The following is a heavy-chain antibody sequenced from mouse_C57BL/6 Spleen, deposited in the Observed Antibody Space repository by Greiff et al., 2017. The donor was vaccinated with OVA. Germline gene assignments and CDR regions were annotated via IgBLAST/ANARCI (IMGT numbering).Heavy chain of an antibody. CDR1: GYSITSGYY. D-gene: IGHD2-4*01. CDR2: ISYDGSN. J-gene: IGHJ3*01. CDR3: ARDAYDYGFAY. Sequence: DVKLQESGPGLVKPSQSLSLTCSVTGYSITSGYYWNWIRQFPGNKLEWMGYISYDGSNNYNPSLKNRISITRDTSKNQFFLKLKSVTTEDTATYYGARDAYDYGFAYWGQGTLVTVSA. V-gene: IGHV3-6*01.